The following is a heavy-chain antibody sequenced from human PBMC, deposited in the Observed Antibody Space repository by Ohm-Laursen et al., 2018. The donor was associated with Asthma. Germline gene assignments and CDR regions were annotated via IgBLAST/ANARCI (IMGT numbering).Heavy chain of an antibody. J-gene: IGHJ6*02. D-gene: IGHD6-6*01. V-gene: IGHV3-30-3*01. CDR3: ASEAARSYYYYGMDV. CDR1: RFTFSSYA. CDR2: ISYDGGNK. Sequence: SLRLSCAASRFTFSSYAMHWVRHAPGKGLEWVAVISYDGGNKYYADSVKGRFTISRDNSKNTLNLQMNSLRVEDTAVYYCASEAARSYYYYGMDVWGQGTTVTVSS.